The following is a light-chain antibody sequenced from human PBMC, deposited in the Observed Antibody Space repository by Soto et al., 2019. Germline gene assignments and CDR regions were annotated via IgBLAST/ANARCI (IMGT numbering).Light chain of an antibody. Sequence: EIVFTQSPGTLSLSPGERATLSCRASQSIPNSYLSWYQHKPGQAPRLLIHGASSRATGTADRFSGSGSGTDFTLIIDRLEPEDFALYYCLQYGSTPGTFGQGTKVDLK. CDR1: QSIPNSY. J-gene: IGKJ1*01. V-gene: IGKV3-20*01. CDR3: LQYGSTPGT. CDR2: GAS.